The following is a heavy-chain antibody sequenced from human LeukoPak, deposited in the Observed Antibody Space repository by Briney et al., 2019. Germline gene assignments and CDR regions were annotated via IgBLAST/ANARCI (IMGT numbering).Heavy chain of an antibody. J-gene: IGHJ4*02. V-gene: IGHV3-23*01. CDR2: ISGSGGST. CDR1: GFTFSSYA. CDR3: TKDQGYYFDY. Sequence: GGSLRLSCAASGFTFSSYAMTWVRQAPGKGLEWVSAISGSGGSTYYTDSVKGRFTLSRDNSKNTLYLQMNSLRAEDTAVYYCTKDQGYYFDYWGQGTLVTVSS.